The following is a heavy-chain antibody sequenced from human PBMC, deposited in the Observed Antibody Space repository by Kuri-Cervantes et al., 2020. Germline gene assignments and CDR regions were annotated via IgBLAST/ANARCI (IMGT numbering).Heavy chain of an antibody. Sequence: GESLKISCAASGFTFSSYSMNWVRQAPGKGLEWVSSISSSGSYIYYADSVKGRFTISRDNAKNSLYLQMNSLRAEDTALYYCAKGPGYSSGWYGGGPFDYWGQGTLVTVSS. CDR2: ISSSGSYI. V-gene: IGHV3-21*04. CDR3: AKGPGYSSGWYGGGPFDY. D-gene: IGHD6-19*01. CDR1: GFTFSSYS. J-gene: IGHJ4*02.